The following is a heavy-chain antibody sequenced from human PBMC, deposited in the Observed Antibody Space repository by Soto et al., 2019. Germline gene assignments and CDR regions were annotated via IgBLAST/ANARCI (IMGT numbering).Heavy chain of an antibody. Sequence: QVQLVQSGAEVKKPGSSVKVSCKASGGSFSSYIISWVRQAPGQGLEWMGEIIPIFGSANYAQRFQGRVTITADESTSTAYMDLSSLRSEDTAVYYCARAFASNKYWFDTWGQGTLVTVSS. J-gene: IGHJ5*02. V-gene: IGHV1-69*01. CDR1: GGSFSSYI. CDR3: ARAFASNKYWFDT. CDR2: IIPIFGSA. D-gene: IGHD3-16*01.